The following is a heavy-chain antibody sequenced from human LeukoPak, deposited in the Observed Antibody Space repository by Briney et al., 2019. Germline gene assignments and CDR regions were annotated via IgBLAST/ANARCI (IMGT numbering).Heavy chain of an antibody. D-gene: IGHD3-16*01. Sequence: SETLSLTCTVSGDSIGTHYWSWIRQSPGKGLEWLGYIYYSGSTDYNPSLKGRVTISVDTSKNQFFLKLSSVTAADTAVYYCARAHLLGDFDYWGQGTLVTVSS. CDR3: ARAHLLGDFDY. V-gene: IGHV4-59*08. J-gene: IGHJ4*02. CDR2: IYYSGST. CDR1: GDSIGTHY.